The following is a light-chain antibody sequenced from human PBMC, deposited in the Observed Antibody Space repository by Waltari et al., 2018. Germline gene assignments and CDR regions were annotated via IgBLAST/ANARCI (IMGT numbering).Light chain of an antibody. Sequence: QSALTQPASVSGSPGQSITIPCTGPSSYVVGYNYAPWYQQHPGKAPKLMIYDVSNRPSGVSNRFSGSKSGNTASLTISGLQAEDEADYYCSSYTSSSTLVFGGGTKLTVL. J-gene: IGLJ2*01. CDR3: SSYTSSSTLV. CDR1: SSYVVGYNY. CDR2: DVS. V-gene: IGLV2-14*03.